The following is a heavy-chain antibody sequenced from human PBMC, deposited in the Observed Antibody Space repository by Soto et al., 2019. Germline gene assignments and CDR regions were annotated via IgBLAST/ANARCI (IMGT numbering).Heavy chain of an antibody. CDR3: AKGLYDNAGYYYSN. CDR1: EFTFSNYV. V-gene: IGHV3-23*01. CDR2: ISSSGGTP. Sequence: VGSLRLSCAASEFTFSNYVMSWVRQAPGKGLEWVSSISSSGGTPYYGDSVKGRFIISRDNSRDTLYLQMHSLRAEDTAVYFCAKGLYDNAGYYYSNWGEGTLVTVSS. D-gene: IGHD3-22*01. J-gene: IGHJ4*02.